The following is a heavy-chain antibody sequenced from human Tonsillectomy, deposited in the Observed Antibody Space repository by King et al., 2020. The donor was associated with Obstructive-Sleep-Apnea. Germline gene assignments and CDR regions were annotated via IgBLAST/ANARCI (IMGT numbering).Heavy chain of an antibody. CDR1: GVTFSSYA. J-gene: IGHJ4*02. D-gene: IGHD3-22*01. CDR3: ARDSSYYYDSSGYYYSFDY. Sequence: QLVQSGAEVKKPGSSVKVFCKASGVTFSSYAISWVRQAPGQGLEWMGGIIPILGIANYAQKIQGRVTITAAKSTSIAYMELSSLRSEDTAVYYCARDSSYYYDSSGYYYSFDYWGQGTLVTVSS. V-gene: IGHV1-69*10. CDR2: IIPILGIA.